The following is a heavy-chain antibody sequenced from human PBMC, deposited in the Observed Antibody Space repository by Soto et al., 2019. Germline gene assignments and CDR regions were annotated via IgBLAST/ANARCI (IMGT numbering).Heavy chain of an antibody. J-gene: IGHJ6*02. Sequence: ASVKVSCKASGYTFTGYYMHWVRQAPGQGLEWMGWINPNSGGTNYAQKFQGWVTMTRDTSISTAYMELSRLRSDDTAVYYCARGLLSIAAAGNLFVDYYGMDVWGQGPTVTVSS. CDR1: GYTFTGYY. D-gene: IGHD6-13*01. V-gene: IGHV1-2*04. CDR2: INPNSGGT. CDR3: ARGLLSIAAAGNLFVDYYGMDV.